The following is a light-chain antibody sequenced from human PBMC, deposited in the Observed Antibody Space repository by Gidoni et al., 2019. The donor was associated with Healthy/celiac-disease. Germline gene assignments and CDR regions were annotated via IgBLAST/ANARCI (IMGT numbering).Light chain of an antibody. CDR3: QACDSSTDVV. J-gene: IGLJ2*01. V-gene: IGLV3-1*01. Sequence: WKQQKPGQSPVLVIYQDTKRPSGIPERFSGSNSGNTATLTISGTQAMDEADYYCQACDSSTDVVFGGGTKLTVL. CDR2: QDT.